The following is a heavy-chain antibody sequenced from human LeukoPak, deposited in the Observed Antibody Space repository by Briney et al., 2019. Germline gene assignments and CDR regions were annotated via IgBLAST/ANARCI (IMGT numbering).Heavy chain of an antibody. Sequence: SETLSLTCTVSGGSISSYYWSWIRQPAGKGLEWIGCIYTSGSTNYNPSLKSRVTMSVDTSKNQFSLKLSSVTAADTAVYYCARDQYGGNSASWYFDLWGRGTLVTVSS. CDR1: GGSISSYY. CDR2: IYTSGST. CDR3: ARDQYGGNSASWYFDL. D-gene: IGHD4-23*01. V-gene: IGHV4-4*07. J-gene: IGHJ2*01.